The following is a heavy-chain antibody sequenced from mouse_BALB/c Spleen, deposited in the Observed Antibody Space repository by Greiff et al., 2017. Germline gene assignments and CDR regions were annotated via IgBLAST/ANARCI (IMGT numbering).Heavy chain of an antibody. D-gene: IGHD2-1*01. V-gene: IGHV14-1*02. CDR2: IDPENGNT. J-gene: IGHJ4*01. CDR1: GFNIKDYY. Sequence: VQLQQSGAELVRPGALVKLSCKASGFNIKDYYMHWVKQRPEQGLEWIGWIDPENGNTRYDPKVQGKASITADKSSNTAYLQRSSLTSEDTAVYYCAREGNYYAMDYWGQGTSGTVSS. CDR3: AREGNYYAMDY.